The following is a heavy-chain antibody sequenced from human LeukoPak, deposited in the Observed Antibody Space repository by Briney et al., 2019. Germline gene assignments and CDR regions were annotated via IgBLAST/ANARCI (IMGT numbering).Heavy chain of an antibody. J-gene: IGHJ1*01. CDR2: ITGGRYAT. D-gene: IGHD3-10*01. CDR3: AQGSSRVSGSYCDS. Sequence: PGGSLRLSCAASGFSFSSFAMTWVRQAPGKGLEWVSSITGGRYATYNTDSVKGRFTISRDNAKNTLYLQMNSLRAEDTARHYCAQGSSRVSGSYCDSGGESTLVTVPS. V-gene: IGHV3-23*01. CDR1: GFSFSSFA.